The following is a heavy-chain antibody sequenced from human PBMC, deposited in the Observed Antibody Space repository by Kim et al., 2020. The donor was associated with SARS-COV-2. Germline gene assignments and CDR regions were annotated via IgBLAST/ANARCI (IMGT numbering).Heavy chain of an antibody. D-gene: IGHD4-17*01. V-gene: IGHV3-21*01. CDR3: ARDDYGDYDAFDI. CDR2: ISSSSSYI. CDR1: GFTFSSYS. J-gene: IGHJ3*02. Sequence: GGSLRLSCAASGFTFSSYSMNWVRQAPGKGLEWVSSISSSSSYIYYADSVKGRFTISRDNAKNSLYLQMNSLRAEDTAVYYCARDDYGDYDAFDIWGQGTMVTVSS.